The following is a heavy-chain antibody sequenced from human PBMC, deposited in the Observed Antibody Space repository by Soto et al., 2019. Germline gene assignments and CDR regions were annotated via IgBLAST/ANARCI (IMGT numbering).Heavy chain of an antibody. CDR1: GGSISSNYF. D-gene: IGHD3-3*01. J-gene: IGHJ4*02. CDR2: IYYSGTT. CDR3: ARQEVLLHFLED. V-gene: IGHV4-39*01. Sequence: QLQLQESAPRLVKPSETLSLTCTVSGGSISSNYFWGWIRQPPGKGLEWIGTIYYSGTTYYNPSHKSRVTIFVDTSKNQFSLKLTSVTAADTAVYYCARQEVLLHFLEDWGQGTLVTVSS.